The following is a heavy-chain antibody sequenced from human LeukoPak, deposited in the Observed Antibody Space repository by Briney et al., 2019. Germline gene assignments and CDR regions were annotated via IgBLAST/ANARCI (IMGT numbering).Heavy chain of an antibody. J-gene: IGHJ4*02. V-gene: IGHV4-39*07. D-gene: IGHD2-15*01. CDR1: GGSISSSSYY. CDR3: ASLKCSGGSCGIDY. CDR2: IYYSGST. Sequence: NPSETLSPTCTVSGGSISSSSYYWGWIRQPPGKGLEWIGSIYYSGSTYYNPSLKSRVTISVDTSKNQFSLKLSSVTAADTAVYYCASLKCSGGSCGIDYWGQGTLVTVSS.